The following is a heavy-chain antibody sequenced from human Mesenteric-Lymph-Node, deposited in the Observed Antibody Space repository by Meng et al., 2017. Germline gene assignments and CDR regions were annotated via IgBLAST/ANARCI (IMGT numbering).Heavy chain of an antibody. D-gene: IGHD3-10*01. CDR3: VRDTRRGGGWFDP. Sequence: QLQESGLGLVRPSQTLSLTCAVSGYSITSGDYSWTWIRQPPGKGLEWIGYIYHGVNIYYTPSLRSRVTISVDKSRNQFSLKLTSVSAADTAVYYCVRDTRRGGGWFDPWGQGTLVTVSS. CDR1: GYSITSGDYS. V-gene: IGHV4-30-2*01. J-gene: IGHJ5*02. CDR2: IYHGVNI.